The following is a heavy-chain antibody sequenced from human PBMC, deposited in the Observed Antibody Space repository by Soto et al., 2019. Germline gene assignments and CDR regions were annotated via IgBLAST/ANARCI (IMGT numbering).Heavy chain of an antibody. CDR1: GYTFTDYY. J-gene: IGHJ5*02. Sequence: ASVKVSCKASGYTFTDYYIHWVRQAPGQGLEWMGWVNIYSGGTNQAPKLRGRITMTRVTSITTAYMELRGLTFDDTAVYFCARRGPKQTWFDPWGQGTLVTVSS. V-gene: IGHV1-2*02. CDR3: ARRGPKQTWFDP. D-gene: IGHD6-13*01. CDR2: VNIYSGGT.